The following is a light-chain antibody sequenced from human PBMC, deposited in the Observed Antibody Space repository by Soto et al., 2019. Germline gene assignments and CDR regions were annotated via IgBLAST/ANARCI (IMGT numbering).Light chain of an antibody. CDR3: QQYGSSGT. J-gene: IGKJ1*01. Sequence: EILLTQSPCTLPLSPGERATLSCRASQSVSNNYLAWYQQRPGQAPRLPIYGASNRATGIPDRLSGSGSGTDFTLTISRLEPEDFAVYYCQQYGSSGTFGQGTKVDIK. V-gene: IGKV3-20*01. CDR1: QSVSNNY. CDR2: GAS.